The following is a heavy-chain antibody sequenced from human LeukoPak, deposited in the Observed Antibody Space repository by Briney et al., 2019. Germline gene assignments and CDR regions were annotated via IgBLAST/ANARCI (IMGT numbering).Heavy chain of an antibody. CDR2: MWFGATT. CDR3: ARGRRGSYFQDY. J-gene: IGHJ4*02. V-gene: IGHV4-39*07. D-gene: IGHD1-26*01. Sequence: PSETLSPTCTVSGDSISSSSSYWGWIRQPPGKGLEWIGSMWFGATTSYDPSLKSRVTISVDPSKNQFSLKLSSVTAADTALYYCARGRRGSYFQDYWGQGTLVTVSS. CDR1: GDSISSSSSY.